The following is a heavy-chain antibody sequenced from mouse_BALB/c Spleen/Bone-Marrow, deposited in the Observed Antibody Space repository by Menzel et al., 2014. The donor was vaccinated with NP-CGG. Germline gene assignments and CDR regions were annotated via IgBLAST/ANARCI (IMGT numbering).Heavy chain of an antibody. D-gene: IGHD4-1*02. Sequence: EVMLVESGGGLVQPGGSLRLSCTTSGFTFTDYYMSWVRQPPGKALEWLGFIRNKANGYTTEYSASVKGRFTISRDSSQSILYLQMNTLRAEDSATYYCARTTGTPYLDYWGQGTTLPVSS. J-gene: IGHJ2*01. CDR3: ARTTGTPYLDY. CDR2: IRNKANGYTT. CDR1: GFTFTDYY. V-gene: IGHV7-3*02.